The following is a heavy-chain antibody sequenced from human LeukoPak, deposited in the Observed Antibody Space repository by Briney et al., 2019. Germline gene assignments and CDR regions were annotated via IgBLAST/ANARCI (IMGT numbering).Heavy chain of an antibody. CDR2: ISTYNGNT. Sequence: GASVKVSCKASGYTFTSYGITWVRQAPGQGLEWMGWISTYNGNTDYAQNLQGRVTMTTDTSTSTAYMELRSLRSDDTAVYYCARXXGSTSRYWGQGTLVTVSS. V-gene: IGHV1-18*01. D-gene: IGHD5-12*01. CDR3: ARXXGSTSRY. J-gene: IGHJ4*02. CDR1: GYTFTSYG.